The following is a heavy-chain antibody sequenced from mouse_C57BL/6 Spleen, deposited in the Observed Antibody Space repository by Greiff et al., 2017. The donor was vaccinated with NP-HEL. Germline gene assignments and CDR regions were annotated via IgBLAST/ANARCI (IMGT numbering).Heavy chain of an antibody. CDR3: AREDYYGSSYFDD. CDR2: INYDGSST. V-gene: IGHV5-16*01. D-gene: IGHD1-1*01. CDR1: GFTFSDYY. Sequence: EVQVVESEGGLVQPGSSMKLSCTASGFTFSDYYMAWVRQVPEKGLEWVANINYDGSSTYYLASLTSRFIISRDNAKNILYLQMSSLKSEDTATYYCAREDYYGSSYFDDWGQGTTLTVAS. J-gene: IGHJ2*01.